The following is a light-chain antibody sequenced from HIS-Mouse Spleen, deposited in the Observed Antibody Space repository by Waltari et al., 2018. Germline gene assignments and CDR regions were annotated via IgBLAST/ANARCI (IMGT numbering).Light chain of an antibody. CDR3: SSYTSSSTLV. Sequence: QSALTQPASVSGSPGQPTTISCPGTSSDVGGYTYVPWYQQHPGKAPKLMIYDVSNRPSGVSNRFSGSKSGNTASLTISGLQAEDEADYYCSSYTSSSTLVFGTGTKVTVL. J-gene: IGLJ1*01. CDR1: SSDVGGYTY. CDR2: DVS. V-gene: IGLV2-14*03.